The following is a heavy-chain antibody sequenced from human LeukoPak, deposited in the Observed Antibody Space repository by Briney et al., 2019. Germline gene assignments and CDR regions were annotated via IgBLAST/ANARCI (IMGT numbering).Heavy chain of an antibody. Sequence: GGSLRLSCAASGFTFSSYWMTWVRQAPGKGLEGVANIKPDGSQKFYLDSVKGLFTISRHNAKNSLYLQMNNLRAEDTAVHYCAKPPTGNVAFDVWGQGTMVTVSS. CDR2: IKPDGSQK. CDR1: GFTFSSYW. CDR3: AKPPTGNVAFDV. V-gene: IGHV3-7*01. J-gene: IGHJ3*01. D-gene: IGHD1-1*01.